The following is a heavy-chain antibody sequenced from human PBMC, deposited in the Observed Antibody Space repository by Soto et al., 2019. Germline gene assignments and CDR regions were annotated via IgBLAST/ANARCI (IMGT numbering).Heavy chain of an antibody. CDR3: AKSHTMGYSYRHFDY. Sequence: ASVKVSCKASGYTFTSYDINWVRQATGQGLEWMGWMNPNSGNTGYAQKIQGRVTMTRNTSISTAYMELSSLRSEHTAVYYCAKSHTMGYSYRHFDYWGQGTLVTVSS. CDR1: GYTFTSYD. V-gene: IGHV1-8*01. J-gene: IGHJ4*02. CDR2: MNPNSGNT. D-gene: IGHD5-18*01.